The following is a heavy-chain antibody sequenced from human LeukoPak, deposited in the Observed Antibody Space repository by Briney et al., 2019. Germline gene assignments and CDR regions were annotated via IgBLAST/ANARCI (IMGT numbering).Heavy chain of an antibody. V-gene: IGHV4-34*01. CDR2: MHYSGAT. J-gene: IGHJ2*01. CDR1: GGSFSGYY. Sequence: PSETLSLTCAISGGSFSGYYWTWIREAPGKGLEWIGEMHYSGATSYKPSLRGRVTISRGTSENQLSLEVTSETAADTAVYYCARGILGLYYFDVWGRGIPVTVSS. CDR3: ARGILGLYYFDV. D-gene: IGHD3-16*01.